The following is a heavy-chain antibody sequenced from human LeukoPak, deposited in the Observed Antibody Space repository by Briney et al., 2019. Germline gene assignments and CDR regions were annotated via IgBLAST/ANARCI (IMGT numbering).Heavy chain of an antibody. V-gene: IGHV3-53*01. J-gene: IGHJ4*02. D-gene: IGHD3-22*01. CDR2: IYSDNT. Sequence: GGSLRLSCTVSGFTVSSNSMSWVRQAPGKGLEWVSFIYSDNTHYSDSVKGRFTISRDNSKNTLYLQMNSLRAEDTAVYYCARYHYYDSSGYYDYWGQGTLVTVSS. CDR3: ARYHYYDSSGYYDY. CDR1: GFTVSSNS.